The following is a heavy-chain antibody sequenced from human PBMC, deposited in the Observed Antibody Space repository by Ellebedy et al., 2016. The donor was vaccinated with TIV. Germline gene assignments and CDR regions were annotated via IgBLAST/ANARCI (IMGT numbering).Heavy chain of an antibody. D-gene: IGHD1-26*01. CDR1: GFTFDDYG. J-gene: IGHJ5*02. CDR3: ARGRRWIVGATNTYGGGWFDP. V-gene: IGHV3-20*01. CDR2: INWNGGST. Sequence: GESLKISCAASGFTFDDYGMSWVRQAPGKGLEWVSGINWNGGSTGYADSVKGRFTISRDNAKNSLYLQMNSLRAEDTALYHCARGRRWIVGATNTYGGGWFDPWGQGTLVTVSS.